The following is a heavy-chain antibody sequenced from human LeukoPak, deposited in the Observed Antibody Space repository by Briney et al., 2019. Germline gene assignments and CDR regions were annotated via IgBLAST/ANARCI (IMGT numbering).Heavy chain of an antibody. V-gene: IGHV3-33*01. D-gene: IGHD4-4*01. CDR1: GFTFSSDG. CDR3: ARSLTTVTTWAYYYGMDV. CDR2: IWDDGSNK. Sequence: GGSLRLSCAASGFTFSSDGMHWVRQAPGKGLGWVAVIWDDGSNKYYADSVKGRFTISRDNSKNTLYLQMNSLRAEDTAVYYCARSLTTVTTWAYYYGMDVWGQGTTVTVSS. J-gene: IGHJ6*02.